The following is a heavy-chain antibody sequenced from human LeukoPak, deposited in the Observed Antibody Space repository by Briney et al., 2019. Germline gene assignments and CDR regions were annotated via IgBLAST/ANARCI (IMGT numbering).Heavy chain of an antibody. CDR3: TRGRIAAQPLQH. D-gene: IGHD6-13*01. V-gene: IGHV3-30*03. CDR1: EFTFSSYN. Sequence: GGSLRLSCVASEFTFSSYNMNWVRQAPGKGLEWVAVISYDGSNKYYADSVKGRFTISRDNSKNTLYLQMNSLRTEDTAVYYCTRGRIAAQPLQHWGQGTLVTVSS. CDR2: ISYDGSNK. J-gene: IGHJ1*01.